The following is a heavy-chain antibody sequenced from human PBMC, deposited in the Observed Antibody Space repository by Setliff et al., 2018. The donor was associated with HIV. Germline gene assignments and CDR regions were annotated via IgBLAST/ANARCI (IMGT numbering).Heavy chain of an antibody. CDR2: ISASNGDT. J-gene: IGHJ1*01. D-gene: IGHD6-13*01. CDR3: AREDSSSWYSSLSF. V-gene: IGHV1-18*04. Sequence: ASVKVSCKASGYTFRRFGITWVRQAPGQGLEWMGWISASNGDTNYAQKFQGRVTMATDTSTSTAYMELRSLRSDDTAVYYCAREDSSSWYSSLSFWGQGTLVTVSS. CDR1: GYTFRRFG.